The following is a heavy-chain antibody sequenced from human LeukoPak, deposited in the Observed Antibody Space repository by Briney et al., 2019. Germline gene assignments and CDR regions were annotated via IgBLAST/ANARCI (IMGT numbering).Heavy chain of an antibody. D-gene: IGHD2-15*01. CDR2: IYYSGST. Sequence: PSETLSLTXTVSGGSISSSSYYWGWIRQPPGKGLEWIGSIYYSGSTYYNPSLKSRVTISVDTSKNQFSLKLSSVTAADTAVYYCAGVVAATLVGGGTVFDYWGQGTLVTVSS. CDR3: AGVVAATLVGGGTVFDY. CDR1: GGSISSSSYY. V-gene: IGHV4-39*01. J-gene: IGHJ4*02.